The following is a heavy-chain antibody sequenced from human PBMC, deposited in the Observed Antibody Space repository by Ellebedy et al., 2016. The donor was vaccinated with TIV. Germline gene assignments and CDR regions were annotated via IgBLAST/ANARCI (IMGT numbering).Heavy chain of an antibody. CDR1: GGSISSYY. CDR2: IYTSGST. J-gene: IGHJ4*02. Sequence: SETLSLTCTVSGGSISSYYWSWIRQPAGKGLEWIGRIYTSGSTNYNPSLKSRVTMSVDTSKNQFSLKLSSVTAADTAVYYCARVDDCSSTSCYGLDYWGQGTLVTVSS. V-gene: IGHV4-4*07. CDR3: ARVDDCSSTSCYGLDY. D-gene: IGHD2-2*01.